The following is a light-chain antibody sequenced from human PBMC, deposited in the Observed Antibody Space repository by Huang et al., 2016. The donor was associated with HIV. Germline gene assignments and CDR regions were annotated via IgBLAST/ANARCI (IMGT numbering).Light chain of an antibody. V-gene: IGKV1-9*01. CDR3: QQLKTYPIT. CDR1: QGIGRY. CDR2: AAC. J-gene: IGKJ3*01. Sequence: IQLTQSPSSLSASVGDRVTITCRASQGIGRYLVWYQQKPGKAPKLLIYAACTLQRGVPSRFSGSGSGTDFTLTIGSLQPEDFATYYCQQLKTYPITFGPGTQVDIK.